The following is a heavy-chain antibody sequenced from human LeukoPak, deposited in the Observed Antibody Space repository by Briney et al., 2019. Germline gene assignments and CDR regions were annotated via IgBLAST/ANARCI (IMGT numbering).Heavy chain of an antibody. J-gene: IGHJ4*02. V-gene: IGHV1-2*02. CDR3: ARGIAATRGF. D-gene: IGHD6-6*01. CDR2: INPNNGGT. Sequence: ASVTVSCKASGYTFTDYYMHWVRPAPGQGLEWMGWINPNNGGTSYAQKFQGRVTMTRDTSISTAYMELSRLKSDDTAVYYCARGIAATRGFWGQGTLVTVTS. CDR1: GYTFTDYY.